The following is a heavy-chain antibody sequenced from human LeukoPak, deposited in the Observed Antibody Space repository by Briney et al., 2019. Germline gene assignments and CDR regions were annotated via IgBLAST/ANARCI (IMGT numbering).Heavy chain of an antibody. V-gene: IGHV4-4*07. CDR2: IYTSGST. D-gene: IGHD3-22*01. CDR3: SRTDYDDKWRVWWYFDL. Sequence: SETLSLTCTVSGGSISSYYWSWIRQPAGKGLEWIGRIYTSGSTNYNPSLKSRVIISVDTTKNQFSLKLSSVTAAGTAVYYWSRTDYDDKWRVWWYFDLWGRGTLVTVSS. CDR1: GGSISSYY. J-gene: IGHJ2*01.